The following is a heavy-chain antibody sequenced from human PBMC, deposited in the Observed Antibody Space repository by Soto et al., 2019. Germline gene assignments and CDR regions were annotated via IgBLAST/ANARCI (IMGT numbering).Heavy chain of an antibody. J-gene: IGHJ3*02. CDR3: ARDIYYDSSGYFYSDAFDI. V-gene: IGHV3-21*01. CDR2: ISSSSSYI. D-gene: IGHD3-22*01. CDR1: GFTFGSYS. Sequence: GVLRLSCAASGFTFGSYSRDWVSQETEKGLEWVSSISSSSSYIYYADSVKGRFTISRDNAKNSLYLQMNSLRAEDTAVYYCARDIYYDSSGYFYSDAFDIWGQATMVTV.